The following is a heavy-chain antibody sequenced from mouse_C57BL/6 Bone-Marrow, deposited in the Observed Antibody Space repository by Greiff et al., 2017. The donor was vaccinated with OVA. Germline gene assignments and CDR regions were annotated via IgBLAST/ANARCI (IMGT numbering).Heavy chain of an antibody. J-gene: IGHJ1*03. D-gene: IGHD2-12*01. CDR2: IYPGSGNT. CDR1: GYTFTDYY. CDR3: ARCRYSHWYFDV. V-gene: IGHV1-76*01. Sequence: QVQLKQSGAELVGPGASVKLSCKASGYTFTDYYINWVKQRPGQGLEWIARIYPGSGNTYYNEKFKGKATLTAEKSSSTAYMQLSSLTSEDSAVYFCARCRYSHWYFDVWGTGTTVTVSS.